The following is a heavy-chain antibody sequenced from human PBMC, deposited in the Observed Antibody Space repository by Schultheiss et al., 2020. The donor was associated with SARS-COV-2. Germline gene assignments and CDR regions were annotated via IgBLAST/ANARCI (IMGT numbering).Heavy chain of an antibody. J-gene: IGHJ6*02. CDR1: GFTFDDYA. D-gene: IGHD2-15*01. CDR2: ISWNSGSI. Sequence: GGSLRLSCAASGFTFDDYAMHWVRQAPGKGLEWVSGISWNSGSIGYADSVKGRFTISRDNSDNTLYLQMDSLRADDTAVYYCARSGRNCSGPVWGQGTTVTVSS. V-gene: IGHV3-9*01. CDR3: ARSGRNCSGPV.